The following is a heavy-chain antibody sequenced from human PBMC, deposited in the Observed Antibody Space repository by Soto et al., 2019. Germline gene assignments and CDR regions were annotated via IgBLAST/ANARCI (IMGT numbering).Heavy chain of an antibody. V-gene: IGHV3-23*01. CDR3: AKRATTVPTPGNYFDC. CDR1: GFSFSDYS. J-gene: IGHJ4*02. Sequence: EVQLLESGGALVQPGGSLRLSCAASGFSFSDYSITWVRQAPGRRLEWVSTLTPAGTTFYADSVKGRFTISRDNYRNTLSLQMYNLRAEDTARYYCAKRATTVPTPGNYFDCWGQGTLVTVSS. D-gene: IGHD2-15*01. CDR2: LTPAGTT.